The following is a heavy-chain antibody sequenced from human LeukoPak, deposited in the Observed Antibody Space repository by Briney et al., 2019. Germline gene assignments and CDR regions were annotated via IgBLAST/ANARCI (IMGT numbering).Heavy chain of an antibody. CDR3: ARDLELVRGYRGTVNWFDP. CDR1: GDSISSGDYY. CDR2: IYTSGST. Sequence: SETLSLTCTVSGDSISSGDYYWSWIRQPAGKGLEWIGRIYTSGSTNYNPSLKSRVTMSVDTSKNQFSLKLSSVTAADTAVYYCARDLELVRGYRGTVNWFDPWGQGTLVTVSS. J-gene: IGHJ5*02. D-gene: IGHD6-13*01. V-gene: IGHV4-61*02.